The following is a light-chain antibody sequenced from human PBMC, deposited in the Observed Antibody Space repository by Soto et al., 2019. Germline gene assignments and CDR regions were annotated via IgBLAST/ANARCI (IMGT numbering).Light chain of an antibody. Sequence: EIVMTPSPATLSVSPGERATLSCRASQSVSSNLAWYQQKPGQAPRLLIYGASTRATGIPARVSGSGSGTEFNLTISSLQSEDFAVYYCKQYNNWWTFGQGTKLEIK. CDR1: QSVSSN. V-gene: IGKV3-15*01. J-gene: IGKJ1*01. CDR3: KQYNNWWT. CDR2: GAS.